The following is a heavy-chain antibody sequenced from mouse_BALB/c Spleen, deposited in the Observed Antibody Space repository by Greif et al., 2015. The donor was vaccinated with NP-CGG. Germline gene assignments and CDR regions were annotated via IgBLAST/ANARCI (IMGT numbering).Heavy chain of an antibody. D-gene: IGHD1-1*01. CDR1: GYTFTSYW. CDR2: INPSTGYT. CDR3: ARRYYGSSLYYYAMDC. V-gene: IGHV1-7*01. J-gene: IGHJ4*01. Sequence: QVQLQQSGAELAKPGASVKMSCKASGYTFTSYWMHWVKQRPGQGLEWIGYINPSTGYTEYNQKFKDKATLTADKSSSTAYMQLSSLTSEDSAVYYCARRYYGSSLYYYAMDCWGQGTSVTVSS.